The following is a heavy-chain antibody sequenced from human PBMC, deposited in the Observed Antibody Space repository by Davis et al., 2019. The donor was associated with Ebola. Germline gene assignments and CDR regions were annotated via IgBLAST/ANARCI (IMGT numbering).Heavy chain of an antibody. CDR2: ISGSGDST. CDR3: AKGGTTAWGTMDV. J-gene: IGHJ6*02. CDR1: GFTFDDYA. D-gene: IGHD1-7*01. Sequence: GESLKISCAASGFTFDDYAMNWVRQAPGKGLEWVSSISGSGDSTYYADSLKGRFTISRDNSKNMLYLQMNSLRVEDTAVYYCAKGGTTAWGTMDVWGQGTTVTVSS. V-gene: IGHV3-23*01.